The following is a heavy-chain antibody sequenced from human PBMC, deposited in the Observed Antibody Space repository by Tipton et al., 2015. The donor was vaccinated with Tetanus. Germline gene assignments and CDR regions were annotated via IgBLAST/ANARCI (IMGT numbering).Heavy chain of an antibody. CDR3: ARLRVYCSTACYSREDY. D-gene: IGHD2/OR15-2a*01. J-gene: IGHJ4*02. Sequence: GSLRLSCAASGFTFSTYWMSWVRQAPGKGLEWVANIKEDGSEMYYADSVKGRFTISRDNARNSLSVHMNSLTAEDTAVYYCARLRVYCSTACYSREDYWGQGTLVTVSS. CDR1: GFTFSTYW. V-gene: IGHV3-7*01. CDR2: IKEDGSEM.